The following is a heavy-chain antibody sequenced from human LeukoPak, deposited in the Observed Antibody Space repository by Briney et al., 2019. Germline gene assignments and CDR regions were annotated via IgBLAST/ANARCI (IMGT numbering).Heavy chain of an antibody. D-gene: IGHD4-23*01. CDR2: ISSSGSII. CDR1: GFIFSNYD. CDR3: ARYYGGNSACDY. J-gene: IGHJ4*02. V-gene: IGHV3-48*03. Sequence: GGSLRLSCAASGFIFSNYDMNWVRQAPGKGLEWLSYISSSGSIIYYADSVKGRFTISRDNAKNSLYLEMNSLRAEDTAVYYCARYYGGNSACDYWGQGTLVTVSS.